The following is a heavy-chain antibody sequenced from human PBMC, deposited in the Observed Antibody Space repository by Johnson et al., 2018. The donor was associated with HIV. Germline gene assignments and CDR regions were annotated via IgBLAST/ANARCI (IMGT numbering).Heavy chain of an antibody. D-gene: IGHD3-10*01. V-gene: IGHV3-15*01. J-gene: IGHJ3*01. Sequence: VQLVESGGGLVKPGGSLRLSCAASGFPFNNAWMSWVRQAPGKGLEWVGHIKSKTDGGATAYPAPVKDRFTISRDDSKNTLYLQMTSLRQDDTAVYSCYCTDHFGAGSESKGTFDAWGQGTMVTVSS. CDR3: YCTDHFGAGSESKGTFDA. CDR2: IKSKTDGGAT. CDR1: GFPFNNAW.